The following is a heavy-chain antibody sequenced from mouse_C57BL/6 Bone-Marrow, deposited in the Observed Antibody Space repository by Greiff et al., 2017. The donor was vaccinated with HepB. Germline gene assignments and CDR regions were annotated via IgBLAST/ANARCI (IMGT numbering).Heavy chain of an antibody. J-gene: IGHJ2*01. CDR1: GFTFSDYG. V-gene: IGHV5-17*01. D-gene: IGHD1-1*01. Sequence: EVQRVESGGGLVKPGGSLKLSCAASGFTFSDYGMHWVRQAPEKGLEWVAYISSGSSTIYYADTVKGRFTISRDNAKNTLFLQMTSLRSEDTAMYYCARGYYGMRCDYGGQGTTLTVSS. CDR2: ISSGSSTI. CDR3: ARGYYGMRCDY.